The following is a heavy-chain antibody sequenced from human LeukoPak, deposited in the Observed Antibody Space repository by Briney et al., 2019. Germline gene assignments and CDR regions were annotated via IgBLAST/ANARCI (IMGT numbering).Heavy chain of an antibody. CDR2: ISSSSSYI. CDR1: GFTFSSYS. D-gene: IGHD4-17*01. J-gene: IGHJ4*02. CDR3: ARALTTVTTAPFDY. Sequence: GGSLRLSCAASGFTFSSYSMNWVRQAPGKGLEWASSISSSSSYIYYADSVKGRLTIYRDNAKNSLYLQMNSLRAEDTAVYYCARALTTVTTAPFDYWGQGTLVTVSS. V-gene: IGHV3-21*01.